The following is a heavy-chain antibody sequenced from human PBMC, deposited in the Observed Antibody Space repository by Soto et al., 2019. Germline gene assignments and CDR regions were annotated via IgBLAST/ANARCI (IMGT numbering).Heavy chain of an antibody. CDR3: AREIIPLTTDWYFDL. V-gene: IGHV4-30-4*01. J-gene: IGHJ2*01. D-gene: IGHD4-17*01. Sequence: SETLSLTCTVSGGSISGGVYYWSWIRQPPGKGLEWIGYIFDSGSTYYNPSLKSRVTISVDTSKNQFSLRLSSVTAADTAVYYCAREIIPLTTDWYFDLWGRGTLVPVSS. CDR1: GGSISGGVYY. CDR2: IFDSGST.